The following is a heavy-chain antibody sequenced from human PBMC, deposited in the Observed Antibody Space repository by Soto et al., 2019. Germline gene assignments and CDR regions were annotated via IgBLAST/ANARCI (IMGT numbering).Heavy chain of an antibody. V-gene: IGHV4-34*01. D-gene: IGHD1-1*01. CDR3: ARVERGTATTVVDASDI. Sequence: QVQLQQWGAGLLKPSETLSLTCAVYGGFVSSGSYYWSWIRQPPGKGLEWIGEMSHSGGTHLNPSLKSRVTISVDTSKDQFSLKMSSVTAADTALYYCARVERGTATTVVDASDIWGPGTMVTVSS. CDR1: GGFVSSGSYY. CDR2: MSHSGGT. J-gene: IGHJ3*02.